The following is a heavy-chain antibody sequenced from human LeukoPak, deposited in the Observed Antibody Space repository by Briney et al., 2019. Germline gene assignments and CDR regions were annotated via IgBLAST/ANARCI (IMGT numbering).Heavy chain of an antibody. J-gene: IGHJ4*02. V-gene: IGHV3-74*01. Sequence: GGSLRLSCAASGFALSSYWMHWVRQAPGKGLVWVSRINSDGSSTTYADSVKGRFTISRDNAKNTLYLQMNSLRAEDTGVYYCARIASHSSSWYDGGYWGQGTLVTVSS. CDR2: INSDGSST. CDR1: GFALSSYW. CDR3: ARIASHSSSWYDGGY. D-gene: IGHD6-13*01.